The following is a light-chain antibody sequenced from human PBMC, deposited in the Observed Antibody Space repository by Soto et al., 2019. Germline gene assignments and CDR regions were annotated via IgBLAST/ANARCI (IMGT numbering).Light chain of an antibody. Sequence: QSVLTQPPSASETPGQRVTISCSGSSSNIGSNTVNWYQQLPGTAPKLLIYSNNQRPSGVPDRFSGSKSGTSASLAISGLQSEDEADYYCAAWDDSLIGVVFGGGTKLTVL. CDR3: AAWDDSLIGVV. CDR1: SSNIGSNT. V-gene: IGLV1-44*01. J-gene: IGLJ2*01. CDR2: SNN.